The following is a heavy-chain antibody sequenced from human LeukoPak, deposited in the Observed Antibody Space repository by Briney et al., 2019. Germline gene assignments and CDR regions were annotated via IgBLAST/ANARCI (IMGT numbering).Heavy chain of an antibody. V-gene: IGHV4-59*01. J-gene: IGHJ6*03. CDR3: ARAYYYYMDV. Sequence: SETLSLTCTVSGGSISTYYWSWIRQPPGKGLDWIGYIYYSGSTNYNPSLKSRVTISVDTSKSQFSLKLTSVTAADTSVYYCARAYYYYMDVWGKGTTVTVSS. CDR1: GGSISTYY. CDR2: IYYSGST.